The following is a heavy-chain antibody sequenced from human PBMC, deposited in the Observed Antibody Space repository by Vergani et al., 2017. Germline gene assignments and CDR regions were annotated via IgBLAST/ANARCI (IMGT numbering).Heavy chain of an antibody. Sequence: QVQLQQWGAGLLKPSETLSRTCAVYGGSFSGYYWSWIRQPPGKGLEWVGENNHSGSTDYNPSLKSRVTISVDTSKNQFSLKLSSVTDADTAVYYCARQLYDDFWSGYNTPDSLWADVWGQGTTVTVSS. CDR2: NNHSGST. D-gene: IGHD3-3*01. V-gene: IGHV4-34*01. J-gene: IGHJ6*02. CDR3: ARQLYDDFWSGYNTPDSLWADV. CDR1: GGSFSGYY.